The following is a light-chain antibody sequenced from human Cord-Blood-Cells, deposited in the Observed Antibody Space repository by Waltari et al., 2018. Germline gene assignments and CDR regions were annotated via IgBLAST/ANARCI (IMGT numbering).Light chain of an antibody. CDR3: QQYYSTPFT. J-gene: IGKJ3*01. CDR2: WAS. CDR1: QSVLYSSNNKNY. V-gene: IGKV4-1*01. Sequence: DIVMTQSPDSLAVYLGARATIHCKSSQSVLYSSNNKNYLAWYQQKPGQPPKLLIYWASTRESGVPDRFSGSGSGTDFTLTISSLQAEDVAVYYCQQYYSTPFTFGPGTKVDIK.